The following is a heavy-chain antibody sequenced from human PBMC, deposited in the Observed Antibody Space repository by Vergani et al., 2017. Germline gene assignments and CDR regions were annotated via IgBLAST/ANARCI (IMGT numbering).Heavy chain of an antibody. D-gene: IGHD2-21*01. CDR3: ARDARLALGATAVWAFDI. CDR1: GGTFSSYA. CDR2: IIPIFGTA. V-gene: IGHV1-69*01. Sequence: QVQLVQSGAEVKKPGSSVKVSCKASGGTFSSYAISWVRQAPGQGLEWMGGIIPIFGTANYAQKFQGRVTITSDESTSTAYMELSSMRSEDTAVYYCARDARLALGATAVWAFDIWGQGTMVTVSS. J-gene: IGHJ3*02.